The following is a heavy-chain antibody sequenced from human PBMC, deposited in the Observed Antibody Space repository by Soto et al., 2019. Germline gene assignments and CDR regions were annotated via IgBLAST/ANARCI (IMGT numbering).Heavy chain of an antibody. V-gene: IGHV3-21*01. CDR1: GFTFSSYS. Sequence: VQLVESGGGVVQPGRSLRLSCAASGFTFSSYSMNWVRQAPGKGLEWVSSISSSSRHIYYADSVKGRFTISRDNAKNSLYLQMNSLRAEDTAMYFCARDPSDLWEPDQYFPHWGQGTLVAVSS. J-gene: IGHJ1*01. CDR2: ISSSSRHI. D-gene: IGHD1-26*01. CDR3: ARDPSDLWEPDQYFPH.